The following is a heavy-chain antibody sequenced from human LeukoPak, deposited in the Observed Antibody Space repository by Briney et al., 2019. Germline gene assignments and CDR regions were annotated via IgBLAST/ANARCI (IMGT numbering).Heavy chain of an antibody. V-gene: IGHV3-7*02. Sequence: GGSLRLSCAASGFTFSNYWMSWVRQAPGKGLEWVANIKQDGSEKYYVDSVKGRFTISRDNAKNSLFLQMNSLRAEDTAVYYCARTTYYFDYWGQGTLVTVSS. CDR2: IKQDGSEK. CDR1: GFTFSNYW. CDR3: ARTTYYFDY. J-gene: IGHJ4*02. D-gene: IGHD1-1*01.